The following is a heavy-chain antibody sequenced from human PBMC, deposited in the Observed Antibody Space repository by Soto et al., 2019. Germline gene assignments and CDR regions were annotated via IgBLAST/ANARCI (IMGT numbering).Heavy chain of an antibody. CDR2: IWYDGSNK. V-gene: IGHV3-33*01. J-gene: IGHJ4*02. D-gene: IGHD3-10*01. CDR3: ARDRGSVFDY. Sequence: VAVIWYDGSNKYYADSVRGRFTISRDHSKNTLYLQMNSLRAEDTAVYYCARDRGSVFDYWGQGTLVTVSS.